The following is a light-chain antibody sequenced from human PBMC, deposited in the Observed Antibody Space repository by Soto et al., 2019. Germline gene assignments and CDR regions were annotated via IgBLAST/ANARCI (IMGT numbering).Light chain of an antibody. V-gene: IGKV1-27*01. CDR1: QGYRSD. J-gene: IGKJ1*01. CDR2: GAS. CDR3: HSYNSIPRT. Sequence: IQVTQSPSSLSASVGDRVTITCRATQGYRSDLGWYQQRPGNAPNLLIYGASILQSGVPSRFSGSGSGTHFTLTISSLQPEDVATYYCHSYNSIPRTFGQGTTVEIK.